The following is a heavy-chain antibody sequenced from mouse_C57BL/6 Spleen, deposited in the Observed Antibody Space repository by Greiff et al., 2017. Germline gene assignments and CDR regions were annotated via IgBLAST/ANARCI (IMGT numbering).Heavy chain of an antibody. J-gene: IGHJ4*01. CDR1: GYTFTSYW. Sequence: QVQLQQSGAELVRPGSSVKLSCKASGYTFTSYWMDWVKQRPGQGLEWIGNIYPSDSETHYNQKFKDKATLTVDKASSTAYMNLSSLTSEDAAVYYCAREMDGAPMDYWGQGTSVTVSS. CDR3: AREMDGAPMDY. V-gene: IGHV1-61*01. D-gene: IGHD1-1*02. CDR2: IYPSDSET.